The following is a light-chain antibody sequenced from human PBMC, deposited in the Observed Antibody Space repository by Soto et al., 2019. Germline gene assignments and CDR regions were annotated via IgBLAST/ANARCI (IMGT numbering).Light chain of an antibody. CDR1: RNVSIY. Sequence: EIPLTQSPCSLAASGGDRLTLSCRASRNVSIYLNWYQHKPGKGPTLLIHATSNLQIGVPSRFSASGSGTEFTLTISSLEPEDFGSYYCQQSYKMPSFGQGTRLVIK. CDR2: ATS. V-gene: IGKV1-39*01. J-gene: IGKJ5*01. CDR3: QQSYKMPS.